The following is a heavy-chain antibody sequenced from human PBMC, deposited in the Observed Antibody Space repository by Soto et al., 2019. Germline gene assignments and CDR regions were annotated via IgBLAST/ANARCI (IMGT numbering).Heavy chain of an antibody. J-gene: IGHJ4*02. V-gene: IGHV1-3*01. CDR1: GYTFANHA. CDR3: ARVAPGESWGYYFEY. CDR2: INAGNGDT. Sequence: ASVKVSCKASGYTFANHAIHWVRQAPGQSLEWMGWINAGNGDTKSSEKFQARVTIARDTSASTTYMELSSLTPEDTAVYYCARVAPGESWGYYFEYWGQGTLVTVSS. D-gene: IGHD3-10*01.